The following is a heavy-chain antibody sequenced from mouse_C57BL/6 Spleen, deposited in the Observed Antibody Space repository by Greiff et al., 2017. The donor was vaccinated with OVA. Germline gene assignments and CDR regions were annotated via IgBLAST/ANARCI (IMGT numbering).Heavy chain of an antibody. CDR1: GYTFTSYW. J-gene: IGHJ2*01. Sequence: VQLQQPGAELVRPGTSVKLSCKASGYTFTSYWMHWVKQRPGQGLEWIGVIDPSDSYTNYNQKFKGKATLTVDTSSSTAYMQLSSLTSEDSAVYYCARSGYYGRGNYFDYWGQGTTLTVSS. V-gene: IGHV1-59*01. CDR2: IDPSDSYT. CDR3: ARSGYYGRGNYFDY. D-gene: IGHD1-1*01.